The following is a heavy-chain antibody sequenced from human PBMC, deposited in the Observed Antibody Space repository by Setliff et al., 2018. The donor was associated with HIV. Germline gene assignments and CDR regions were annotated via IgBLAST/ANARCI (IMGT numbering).Heavy chain of an antibody. V-gene: IGHV3-48*01. CDR3: ARGGFSSSWYS. D-gene: IGHD6-13*01. Sequence: GGSLRLSCAASGFTFSSYTTNWVRQAPGKGLEWVSYISSSSSTIYYADSVKGRFTISRDNAKNSLYLQMNSLRAEDTAVYYCARGGFSSSWYSWGQGTLVTVSS. CDR2: ISSSSSTI. J-gene: IGHJ4*02. CDR1: GFTFSSYT.